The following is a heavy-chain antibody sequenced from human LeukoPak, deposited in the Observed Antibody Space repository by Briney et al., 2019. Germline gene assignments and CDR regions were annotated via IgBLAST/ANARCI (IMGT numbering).Heavy chain of an antibody. CDR3: ARGSPIAAAGYYFDY. CDR2: IIPIFGTA. J-gene: IGHJ4*02. D-gene: IGHD6-13*01. CDR1: GGTFSSYA. V-gene: IGHV1-69*01. Sequence: SVKVPCKASGGTFSSYAISWVRQAPGQGLEWMGGIIPIFGTANYAQKFQGRVTITADESTSTAYMELSSLRSEDTAVYYCARGSPIAAAGYYFDYWGQGTLVTVSS.